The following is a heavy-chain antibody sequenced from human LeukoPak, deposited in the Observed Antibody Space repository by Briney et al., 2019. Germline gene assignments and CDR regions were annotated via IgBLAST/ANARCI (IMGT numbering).Heavy chain of an antibody. CDR3: AKDQRWDSPLFLDS. J-gene: IGHJ4*02. Sequence: GASLRLSCAASGFTFSSYAMHWVRQAPGNGLEWVAVISYDGSSKYYADSVKGRFTISRENSKNTLYLQMNRLREEDTAVYYCAKDQRWDSPLFLDSWGQGTLVTVSS. V-gene: IGHV3-30-3*01. CDR2: ISYDGSSK. D-gene: IGHD1-26*01. CDR1: GFTFSSYA.